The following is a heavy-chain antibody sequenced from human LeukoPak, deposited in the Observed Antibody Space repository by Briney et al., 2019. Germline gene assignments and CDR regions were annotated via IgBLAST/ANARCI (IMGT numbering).Heavy chain of an antibody. V-gene: IGHV3-23*01. CDR3: ATDRIVGPTLHDY. CDR2: ISGSGGST. J-gene: IGHJ4*02. D-gene: IGHD1-26*01. Sequence: SGGSLRLSCAASGFTFSSYAMSWVRQAPGKGLEWVSAISGSGGSTYYADSVKGRFTISRDNAKNSLYLQMNSLRVEDTAVYFCATDRIVGPTLHDYWGQGTLVTVSS. CDR1: GFTFSSYA.